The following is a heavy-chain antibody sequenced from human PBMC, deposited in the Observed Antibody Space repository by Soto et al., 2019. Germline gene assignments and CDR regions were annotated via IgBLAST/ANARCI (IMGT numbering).Heavy chain of an antibody. Sequence: KTSETLSLTCAVYGGSFSGYYWSWIRQPPGKGLEWIGEINHSGSTNYNPSHKSRVTISVDTSKNQFSLKLSSVTAADTAVYYCARGRGLGYCSSTSCYYYYYYGMDVWGQGTTVTVSS. J-gene: IGHJ6*02. CDR3: ARGRGLGYCSSTSCYYYYYYGMDV. CDR1: GGSFSGYY. D-gene: IGHD2-2*01. CDR2: INHSGST. V-gene: IGHV4-34*01.